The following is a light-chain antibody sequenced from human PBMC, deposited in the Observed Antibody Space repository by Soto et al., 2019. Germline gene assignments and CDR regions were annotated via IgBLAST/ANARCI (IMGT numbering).Light chain of an antibody. CDR2: GAS. CDR1: QSVSSNY. V-gene: IGKV3-20*01. CDR3: HQYDDGPYT. J-gene: IGKJ2*01. Sequence: EIVLTQFPGTLSLSPGERATLSCRASQSVSSNYLAWYQQRPGQPPNLLIFGASNRAPGIPDRFSGSGSGTDFTLTISGLQSEDFAVYYCHQYDDGPYTFGQGTK.